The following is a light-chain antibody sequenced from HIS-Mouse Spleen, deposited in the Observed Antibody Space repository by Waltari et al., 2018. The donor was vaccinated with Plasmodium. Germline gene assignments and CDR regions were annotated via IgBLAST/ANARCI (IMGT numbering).Light chain of an antibody. Sequence: SYELTQPPSVSVSPGQTARITCSGDALPKKYAYWYQQKSGQAPVLGIYEDSKRPSGIPERCSGSSSGTMDTLTISGAQVEDEADYYCYSTDSSGNHRVFGGGTKLTVL. CDR2: EDS. CDR3: YSTDSSGNHRV. CDR1: ALPKKY. J-gene: IGLJ3*02. V-gene: IGLV3-10*01.